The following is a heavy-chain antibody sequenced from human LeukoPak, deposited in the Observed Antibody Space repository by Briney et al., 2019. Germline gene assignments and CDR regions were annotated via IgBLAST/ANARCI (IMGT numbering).Heavy chain of an antibody. CDR1: GFTFSSHS. J-gene: IGHJ5*02. Sequence: GGSLRLSCAASGFTFSSHSMNWVRQAPGKGREWVSSISTRSSYIYHADSVKGRFTTSRDHARHSLYLQMKTLRAEDTALYSCARGADGVSSNPRGWFGPWGEGTLVTVSS. D-gene: IGHD2-8*01. V-gene: IGHV3-21*01. CDR2: ISTRSSYI. CDR3: ARGADGVSSNPRGWFGP.